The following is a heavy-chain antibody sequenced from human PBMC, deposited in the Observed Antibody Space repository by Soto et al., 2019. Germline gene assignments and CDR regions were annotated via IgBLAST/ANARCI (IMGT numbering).Heavy chain of an antibody. D-gene: IGHD3-16*01. CDR3: AKPARTITFGGDAFDI. J-gene: IGHJ3*02. CDR2: ISGSGGST. Sequence: GGSLRLSCAASGFTFSSYAMSWVRQAPGKGLEWVSAISGSGGSTYYADSVKGRFTISRDNSKNTLYLQMNSLRAEDMAVYYCAKPARTITFGGDAFDIWGQGTMVTVSS. V-gene: IGHV3-23*01. CDR1: GFTFSSYA.